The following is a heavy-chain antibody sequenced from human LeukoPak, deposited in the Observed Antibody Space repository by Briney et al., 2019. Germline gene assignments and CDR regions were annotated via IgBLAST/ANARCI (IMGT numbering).Heavy chain of an antibody. CDR2: IYYSGT. V-gene: IGHV4-59*01. CDR1: GGSIDSFY. D-gene: IGHD3-3*01. Sequence: SETLSLTCTVSGGSIDSFYWSWMRQPPAKGLEWIGYIYYSGTKYDPSLKSRPTISVDTSKNQFSLKLSSVTAADTAVYFCARGTFWSGTYYGYYFDYWGQGTLVTVSS. J-gene: IGHJ4*02. CDR3: ARGTFWSGTYYGYYFDY.